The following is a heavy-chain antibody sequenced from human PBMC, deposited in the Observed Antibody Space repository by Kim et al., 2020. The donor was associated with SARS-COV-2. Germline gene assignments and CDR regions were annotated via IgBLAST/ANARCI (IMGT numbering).Heavy chain of an antibody. Sequence: GGSLRLSCAASGFTFTSAAMSWVRQAPGKGLEWVSSISASGGSTYYTDSVKGRFTISRDNIKNTLALQMNSLRAADTAVYYCAKHGAGPRLDYNWDYFFDSWGQGTLVPISP. CDR2: ISASGGST. CDR3: AKHGAGPRLDYNWDYFFDS. J-gene: IGHJ4*01. V-gene: IGHV3-23*01. D-gene: IGHD1-20*01. CDR1: GFTFTSAA.